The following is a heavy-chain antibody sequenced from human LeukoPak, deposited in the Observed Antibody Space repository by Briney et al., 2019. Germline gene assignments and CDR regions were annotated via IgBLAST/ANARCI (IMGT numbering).Heavy chain of an antibody. CDR3: ARSASYYDFWSGPNWFDP. J-gene: IGHJ5*02. CDR1: GGSISSYY. V-gene: IGHV4-59*13. Sequence: SETLSLTCTVSGGSISSYYCSWIRQPPRKGLGLIGYIYYSGSTNYNPSLKSRVTISVDTSKNQFSLKLSSVTAADTAVYYCARSASYYDFWSGPNWFDPWGQGTLVTVSS. CDR2: IYYSGST. D-gene: IGHD3-3*01.